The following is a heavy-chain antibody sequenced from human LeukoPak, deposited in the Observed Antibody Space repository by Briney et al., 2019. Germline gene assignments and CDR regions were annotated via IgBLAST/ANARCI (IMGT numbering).Heavy chain of an antibody. D-gene: IGHD2-21*02. CDR2: IGGSGGST. J-gene: IGHJ4*02. V-gene: IGHV3-23*01. Sequence: GGSLRLSCAASGFTFSSYAMSWVRQAPGKGLEWVSAIGGSGGSTYYADSVKGRFTISRDNSKNTLYLQMNSLRAEDTAVYYCAKGSPGVVVTAGYYFDYWGQGTLVTVSS. CDR3: AKGSPGVVVTAGYYFDY. CDR1: GFTFSSYA.